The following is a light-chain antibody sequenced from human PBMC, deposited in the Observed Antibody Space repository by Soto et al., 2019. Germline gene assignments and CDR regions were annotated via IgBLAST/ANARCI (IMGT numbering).Light chain of an antibody. J-gene: IGKJ1*01. CDR2: KAS. V-gene: IGKV1-5*03. CDR1: QSISSW. CDR3: QQYNDNWT. Sequence: DIQMTQSPSTLSASVGDRVTITCRASQSISSWLAWYQQKPGKAPKLLNYKASSLQSGVPSRFSGSGSGTEFTLAISSLQPDDSATYYCQQYNDNWTFGQGTKVEIK.